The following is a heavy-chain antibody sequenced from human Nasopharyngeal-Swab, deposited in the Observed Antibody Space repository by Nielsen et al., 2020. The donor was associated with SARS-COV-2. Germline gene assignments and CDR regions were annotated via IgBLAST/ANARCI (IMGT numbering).Heavy chain of an antibody. D-gene: IGHD6-13*01. CDR2: IKQDGSEK. Sequence: GGSLRLSCAASGFTFSSYWMSWVRQAPGKGLEWVANIKQDGSEKYYVDSVKGRFTISRDNAKNSLYLQMNSLRAEDTAVYYCASLAAAGNYYYYGTDVWGQGTTVTVSS. V-gene: IGHV3-7*01. CDR3: ASLAAAGNYYYYGTDV. CDR1: GFTFSSYW. J-gene: IGHJ6*02.